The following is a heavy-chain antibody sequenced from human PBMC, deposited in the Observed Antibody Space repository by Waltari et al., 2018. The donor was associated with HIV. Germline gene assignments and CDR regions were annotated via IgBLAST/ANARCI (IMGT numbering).Heavy chain of an antibody. CDR2: IYYSGST. CDR3: ARDRALLRLGELSPGAFDI. D-gene: IGHD3-16*02. V-gene: IGHV4-39*07. J-gene: IGHJ3*02. Sequence: QLQLQASGPGLVKPSETLSLTCTVSAGSISSSSYYWGWIRQPPGQGLEWIGSIYYSGSTYYNPSLKSRVTISVDTSKNQFSLKLSSVTAADTAVYYCARDRALLRLGELSPGAFDIWGQGTMVTVSS. CDR1: AGSISSSSYY.